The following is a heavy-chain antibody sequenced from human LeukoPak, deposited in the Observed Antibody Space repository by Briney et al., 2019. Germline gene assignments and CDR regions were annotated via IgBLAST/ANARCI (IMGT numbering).Heavy chain of an antibody. CDR1: GGTFSSYA. CDR2: IIPILGIA. V-gene: IGHV1-69*04. J-gene: IGHJ4*02. D-gene: IGHD3-22*01. Sequence: SVKVSCKASGGTFSSYAISWVPQAPGQGLEWMGRIIPILGIANYAQKFQGRVTITADKSTSTAYMELSSLRSEDTAVYYCARDPEPYYDSSGYVDYWGQGTLVTVSS. CDR3: ARDPEPYYDSSGYVDY.